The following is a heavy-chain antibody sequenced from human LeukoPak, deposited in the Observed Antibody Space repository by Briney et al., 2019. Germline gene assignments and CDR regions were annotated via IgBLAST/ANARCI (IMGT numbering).Heavy chain of an antibody. CDR2: IRSNGDST. V-gene: IGHV3-64D*09. CDR3: VKAATVTIHYYYYGMDV. Sequence: GRSLRLSCSASGFTFSNFAMHWVRQAPGKGLEHVSAIRSNGDSTYYTDSVKGRFTISRDNSQKTLYLQMSSLRAEDTGVYYCVKAATVTIHYYYYGMDVWGQGTTVTVSS. CDR1: GFTFSNFA. D-gene: IGHD4-17*01. J-gene: IGHJ6*02.